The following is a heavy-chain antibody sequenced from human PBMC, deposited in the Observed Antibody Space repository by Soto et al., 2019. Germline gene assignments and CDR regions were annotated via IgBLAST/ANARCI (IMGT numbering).Heavy chain of an antibody. Sequence: QVQLVQSGAEVKKPGSSVKVSCKASGGTFGSYAFSWVRQAPGQGLEWMGGIIPVSGAAHYAQKSQGRVTITADESTSTAYMGLSSLSSQDTAVYYCATALGCRSTSCTLDYWGQGTRVIVSS. D-gene: IGHD2-2*01. CDR3: ATALGCRSTSCTLDY. CDR1: GGTFGSYA. V-gene: IGHV1-69*01. J-gene: IGHJ4*02. CDR2: IIPVSGAA.